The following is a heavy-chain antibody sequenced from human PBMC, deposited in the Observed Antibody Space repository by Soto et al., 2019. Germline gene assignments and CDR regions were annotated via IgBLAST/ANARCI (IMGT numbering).Heavy chain of an antibody. V-gene: IGHV3-74*01. D-gene: IGHD1-1*01. CDR1: GFTFSSYW. CDR2: INSEGDNT. CDR3: ARPRYHGSRPPFDH. Sequence: GGSLRLSCAASGFTFSSYWMHWVRQAPGKGLVWVSSINSEGDNTDYADSVKGRFIMSRDNAKNTLYLQMNSLRAEDTAVYYCARPRYHGSRPPFDHWGLGTLVTVPQ. J-gene: IGHJ4*02.